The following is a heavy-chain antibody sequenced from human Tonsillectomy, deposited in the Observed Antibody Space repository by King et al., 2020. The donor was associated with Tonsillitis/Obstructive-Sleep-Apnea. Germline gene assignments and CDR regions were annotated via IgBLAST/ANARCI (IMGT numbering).Heavy chain of an antibody. CDR3: AKGWGNIVVVPAAIDCYYYYYMDV. V-gene: IGHV3-30*18. CDR2: ISYDGSNK. CDR1: GFTFISYG. D-gene: IGHD2-2*01. J-gene: IGHJ6*03. Sequence: VQLVESGGGVVQPGRSLRLSCAASGFTFISYGMHWVRQAPGKGLEWVAVISYDGSNKYNADSVKGRFTISRDNSKNTLYLQMNSLRAEDTAVYYCAKGWGNIVVVPAAIDCYYYYYMDVWGKGTTVTVSS.